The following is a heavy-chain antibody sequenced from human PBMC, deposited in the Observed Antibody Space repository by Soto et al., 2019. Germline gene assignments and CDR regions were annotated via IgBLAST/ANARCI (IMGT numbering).Heavy chain of an antibody. D-gene: IGHD2-21*02. CDR2: MYNTGST. CDR1: GGNISRYY. CDR3: ARDLWGYCGTDCYPLDV. J-gene: IGHJ6*02. V-gene: IGHV4-59*01. Sequence: QVQLQESGPGLVKPSETLSLTCTVSGGNISRYYWSWIRQPPGKGLEWIGYMYNTGSTVYNPSFKSRVTISVDTSKNQSSLKLNSVTAADTAVYYCARDLWGYCGTDCYPLDVWGQGTTVTVSS.